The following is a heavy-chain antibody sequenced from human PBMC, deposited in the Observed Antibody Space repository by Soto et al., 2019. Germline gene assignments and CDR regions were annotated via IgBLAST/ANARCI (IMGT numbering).Heavy chain of an antibody. Sequence: EVQLVESVGGLIQPGGSLRLSCAASGFTVSSNYMTWVRQAPGQGLEWVSILYSGGTIYYADYVKGRFTISRDDSKNTLYLQMNSLRAEDTAVYYCARRHSHGYHFDYWGQGTLVTVSS. CDR3: ARRHSHGYHFDY. CDR2: LYSGGTI. V-gene: IGHV3-53*01. CDR1: GFTVSSNY. D-gene: IGHD5-18*01. J-gene: IGHJ4*02.